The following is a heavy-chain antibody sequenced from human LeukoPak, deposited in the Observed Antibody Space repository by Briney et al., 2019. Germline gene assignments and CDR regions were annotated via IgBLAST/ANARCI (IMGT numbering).Heavy chain of an antibody. CDR2: IYTSGST. D-gene: IGHD1-26*01. CDR3: ARDGGEWELLDH. V-gene: IGHV4-61*02. J-gene: IGHJ4*02. CDR1: GGSISSGSYY. Sequence: SETLSLTCTVSGGSISSGSYYWSWIRQPAGKGLEWIGRIYTSGSTNYNPSLKSRVTISVDTSKNQFSLKLSSVTAADTAVYYCARDGGEWELLDHWGQGTLVTVSS.